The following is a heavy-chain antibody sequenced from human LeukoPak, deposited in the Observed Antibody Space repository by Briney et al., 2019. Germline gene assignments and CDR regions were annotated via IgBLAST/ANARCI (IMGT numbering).Heavy chain of an antibody. Sequence: GGSLRLSCAASGFTFSSYAMSWVRQAPGKGLEWMGIIYPGDSDTRYSPSFQGQVTISADKSISTAYLQWSSLKASDTAMYYCARPPQGIRGSYRDWGQGTLVTVSS. D-gene: IGHD1-26*01. CDR2: IYPGDSDT. V-gene: IGHV5-51*01. CDR3: ARPPQGIRGSYRD. J-gene: IGHJ4*02. CDR1: GFTFSSYA.